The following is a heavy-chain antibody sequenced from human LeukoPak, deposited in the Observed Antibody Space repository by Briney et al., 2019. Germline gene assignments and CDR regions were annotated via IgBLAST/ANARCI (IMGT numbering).Heavy chain of an antibody. CDR2: INHSGSI. Sequence: SETLSLTCAVYGGSFSGYHWNWIRQPPGKGLEWIGEINHSGSINYNPSLKSRLIISVDTSKNQFSLKLTSLTAADTALYYCARGRGIAVAGKSAHGYWGQGTLVTVSS. J-gene: IGHJ4*02. CDR1: GGSFSGYH. V-gene: IGHV4-34*01. D-gene: IGHD6-19*01. CDR3: ARGRGIAVAGKSAHGY.